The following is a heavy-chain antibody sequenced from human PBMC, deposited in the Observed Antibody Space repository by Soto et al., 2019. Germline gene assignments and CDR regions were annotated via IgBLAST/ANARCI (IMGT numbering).Heavy chain of an antibody. CDR2: ISYDGSNK. Sequence: QVQLVESGGGVVQPGRSLRLSCAASGFTFSTYGMHWVRQAPGKGLEWVAVISYDGSNKYYADSVKGRFTISIDNSKNTLCLQISSLRATDTAVHDCAKGFFYSVSDYWGQGTLVTVSS. J-gene: IGHJ4*02. V-gene: IGHV3-30*18. CDR1: GFTFSTYG. D-gene: IGHD4-4*01. CDR3: AKGFFYSVSDY.